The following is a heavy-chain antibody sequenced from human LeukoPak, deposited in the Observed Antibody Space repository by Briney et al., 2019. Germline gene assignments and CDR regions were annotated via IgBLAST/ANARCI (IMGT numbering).Heavy chain of an antibody. CDR1: GFTLDDYG. V-gene: IGHV3-20*04. CDR3: AVNWGRH. CDR2: INWNVGST. Sequence: GVSLRLSCAPSGFTLDDYGMSRVRQAPGTGLEWASGINWNVGSTGYADPVKGRFTISRDNAKNSLYLQMNRLRAEDTALYYCAVNWGRHWGQGTLVTVSS. J-gene: IGHJ4*02. D-gene: IGHD7-27*01.